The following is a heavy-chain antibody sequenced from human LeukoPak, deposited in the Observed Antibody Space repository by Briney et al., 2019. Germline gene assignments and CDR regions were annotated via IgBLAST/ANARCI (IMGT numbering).Heavy chain of an antibody. J-gene: IGHJ6*02. CDR2: IYYSGRT. CDR3: ARESLGYCSSTSCPNYYYYYYGMDV. D-gene: IGHD2-2*01. V-gene: IGHV4-39*01. Sequence: SETLSLTCTVSGGSISSSSYYWGWIRQPPGKRLEWIGSIYYSGRTYYNPSLKSRGTISVDTSKKQFSLKLSSVTAADTAVYYCARESLGYCSSTSCPNYYYYYYGMDVWGQGTTVTVSS. CDR1: GGSISSSSYY.